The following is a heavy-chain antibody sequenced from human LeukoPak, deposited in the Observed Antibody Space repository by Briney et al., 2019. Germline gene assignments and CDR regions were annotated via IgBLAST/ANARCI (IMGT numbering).Heavy chain of an antibody. V-gene: IGHV4-38-2*01. CDR3: AKKRGSSGWYWLNYFDY. D-gene: IGHD6-19*01. CDR1: GYSISSGYY. Sequence: PSETLSLTCAVSGYSISSGYYWGWIRQPPGKGLEWIGSIYHSGSTYHNPSLKRRVTISVDTSKNQFSLKLSSVTAADTAVYYCAKKRGSSGWYWLNYFDYWGQGTLVTVSS. CDR2: IYHSGST. J-gene: IGHJ4*02.